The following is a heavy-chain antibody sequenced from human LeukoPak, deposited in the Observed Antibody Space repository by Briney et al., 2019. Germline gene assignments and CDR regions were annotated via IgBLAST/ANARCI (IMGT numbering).Heavy chain of an antibody. J-gene: IGHJ4*02. CDR1: GFTFSSYW. Sequence: GGSLRLSCAASGFTFSSYWMHWVRQAPGKGLVWVSRIDSDGSSITYADSVKGRFTISRDNAKNTLYLQMNSLRVEDTAVYYCAREGRVSGYDFDCWGQGTLVTVSS. CDR3: AREGRVSGYDFDC. D-gene: IGHD5-12*01. V-gene: IGHV3-74*03. CDR2: IDSDGSSI.